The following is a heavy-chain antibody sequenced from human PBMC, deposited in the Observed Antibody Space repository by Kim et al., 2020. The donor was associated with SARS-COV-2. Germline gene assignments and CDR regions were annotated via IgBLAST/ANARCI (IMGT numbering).Heavy chain of an antibody. CDR1: GGSISSYY. V-gene: IGHV4-59*08. D-gene: IGHD5-18*01. Sequence: SETLSLTCTVSGGSISSYYWSWIRQPPGKGLEWIGYIFYSGSTNYNPSLKSRVTISVDTSKNQFSLKLSSVTDADTAVYYCARVDTENWYFDLWGRGTLVTVSS. J-gene: IGHJ2*01. CDR3: ARVDTENWYFDL. CDR2: IFYSGST.